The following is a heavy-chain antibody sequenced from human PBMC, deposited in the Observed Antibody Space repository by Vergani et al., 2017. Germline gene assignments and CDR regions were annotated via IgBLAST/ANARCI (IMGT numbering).Heavy chain of an antibody. V-gene: IGHV4-4*02. CDR1: GGSISSSNW. CDR2: IYHSGST. D-gene: IGHD2-2*01. Sequence: QVQLQESGPGLVKPSGTLSLTCAVSGGSISSSNWWSWVRQPPGKGLEWFGEIYHSGSTNYNPSLKSRVTISVDKSKNQFSLKLSSVTAADTAVYYCARGYCSSTSCYHHGTPDWFDPWGQGTLVTVSS. J-gene: IGHJ5*02. CDR3: ARGYCSSTSCYHHGTPDWFDP.